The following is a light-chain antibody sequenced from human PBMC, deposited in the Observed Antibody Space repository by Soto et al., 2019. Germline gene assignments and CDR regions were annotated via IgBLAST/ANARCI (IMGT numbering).Light chain of an antibody. CDR3: SSYTSSSTVV. V-gene: IGLV2-14*01. CDR2: DVS. J-gene: IGLJ2*01. CDR1: SSDVGGYNY. Sequence: QSVLTQPASVSGSPGQSITISCTGTSSDVGGYNYVSWYQQHPGKAPKLMIYDVSNRPSVVSNRFSGSKSGNTASLTISGLQAEDEADFYCSSYTSSSTVVFGGGTKLTVL.